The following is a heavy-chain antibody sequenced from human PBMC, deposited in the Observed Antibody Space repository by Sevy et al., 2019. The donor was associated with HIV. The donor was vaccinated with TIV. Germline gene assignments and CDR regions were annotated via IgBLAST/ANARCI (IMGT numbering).Heavy chain of an antibody. D-gene: IGHD3-3*01. CDR1: GDTFNTYD. J-gene: IGHJ6*02. Sequence: ASVKVSCKASGDTFNTYDINWVRQATGQGLEWMGWMSPKSGDTGYALKFQGRLTMTRDTSISTAYMELSSLRSEDTAVYYCARGGSGDVWNYEYYYYGMDVWGQGTTVTVSS. V-gene: IGHV1-8*02. CDR3: ARGGSGDVWNYEYYYYGMDV. CDR2: MSPKSGDT.